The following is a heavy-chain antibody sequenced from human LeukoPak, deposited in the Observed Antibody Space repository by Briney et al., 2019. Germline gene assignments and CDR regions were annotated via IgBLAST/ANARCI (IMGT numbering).Heavy chain of an antibody. CDR2: ISWNSGSI. CDR3: ARQTYDSSGLDAFDI. D-gene: IGHD3-22*01. J-gene: IGHJ3*02. V-gene: IGHV3-9*01. CDR1: GFTFDDYA. Sequence: PGGSLRLSCAASGFTFDDYAMHWVRQAPGKGLEWVSGISWNSGSIGYADSVKGRFTISRDNSKNTLYLQMNSLRAEDTAVYYCARQTYDSSGLDAFDIWGQGTMVTVSS.